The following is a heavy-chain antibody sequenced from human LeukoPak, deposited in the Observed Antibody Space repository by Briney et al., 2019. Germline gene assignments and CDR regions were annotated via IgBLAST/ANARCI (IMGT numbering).Heavy chain of an antibody. D-gene: IGHD6-19*01. CDR2: LSGSGITT. J-gene: IGHJ4*01. Sequence: PGGSLGLSCAASGFTFSNSAMSWVRKAPGKGLEWVSTLSGSGITTYYADSVTGRFTISRDNSKNTLYLQMNSLRAEDTAVYYCAKGIYSSGWSYFDYWDHGTLVTVSS. V-gene: IGHV3-23*01. CDR3: AKGIYSSGWSYFDY. CDR1: GFTFSNSA.